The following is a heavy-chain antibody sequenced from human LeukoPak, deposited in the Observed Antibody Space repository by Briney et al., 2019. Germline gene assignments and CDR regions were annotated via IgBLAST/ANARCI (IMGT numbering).Heavy chain of an antibody. Sequence: PSETLSLTCTVSGGSISSYYWSWIRQPAGKGLEWIGRIYTSGSTNYNASLKSRVSMSVDTSKNQFSLKLSSVTAADTAVFYCAKENSGSYREFDYWGQGTLVTVSS. V-gene: IGHV4-4*07. CDR1: GGSISSYY. J-gene: IGHJ4*02. CDR3: AKENSGSYREFDY. D-gene: IGHD1-26*01. CDR2: IYTSGST.